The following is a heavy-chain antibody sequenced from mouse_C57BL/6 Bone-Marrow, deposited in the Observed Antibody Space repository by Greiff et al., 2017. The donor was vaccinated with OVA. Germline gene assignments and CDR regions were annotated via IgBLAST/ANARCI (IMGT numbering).Heavy chain of an antibody. CDR2: IDPENGDT. Sequence: VQLKQSGAELVRPGASVKLSCTASGFNITDDYMHWVKQRPEQGLEWIGWIDPENGDTEYASKFQGKATITADTSSNTAYLQLSSLTSEDTAVYYCTFYGSSYYWYFDVWGTGTTVTVSS. V-gene: IGHV14-4*01. J-gene: IGHJ1*03. CDR3: TFYGSSYYWYFDV. D-gene: IGHD1-1*01. CDR1: GFNITDDY.